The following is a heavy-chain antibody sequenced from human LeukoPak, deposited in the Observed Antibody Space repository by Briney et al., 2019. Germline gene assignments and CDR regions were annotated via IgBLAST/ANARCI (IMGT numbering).Heavy chain of an antibody. CDR2: IYSGSGT. J-gene: IGHJ4*02. Sequence: PGGSLRLSCEASGFTVRNNYMTWVRQAPGKGLEWGSVIYSGSGTYYADSVKDRFTISRVNSNNTLFLQMNSLKNEDSASCDCTSVLAYSYGDFDNWGQGTLVAVSS. CDR3: TSVLAYSYGDFDN. D-gene: IGHD5-18*01. V-gene: IGHV3-66*01. CDR1: GFTVRNNY.